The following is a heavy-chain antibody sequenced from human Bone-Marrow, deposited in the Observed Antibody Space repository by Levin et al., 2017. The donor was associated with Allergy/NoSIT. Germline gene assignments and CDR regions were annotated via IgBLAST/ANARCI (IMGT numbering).Heavy chain of an antibody. CDR3: AKASTSSWLAPFDY. CDR2: TSYDGKSK. D-gene: IGHD2-2*01. V-gene: IGHV3-30*18. Sequence: GGSLRLSCAASTFTFSTYGMHWVRQAPGKGLEWVAVTSYDGKSKYYADSVKGRFTISRDNSKNTLFLQMNSLRPEDTAVYYCAKASTSSWLAPFDYWGQGTLVTVSS. CDR1: TFTFSTYG. J-gene: IGHJ4*02.